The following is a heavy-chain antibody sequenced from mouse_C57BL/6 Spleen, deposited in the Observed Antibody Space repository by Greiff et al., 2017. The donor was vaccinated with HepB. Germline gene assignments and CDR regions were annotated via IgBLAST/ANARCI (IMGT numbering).Heavy chain of an antibody. V-gene: IGHV1-55*01. CDR3: ARSKKSYGNFDY. CDR2: IYPGSGST. CDR1: GYTFTSYW. Sequence: QVQLQQPGAELVKPGASVKMSCKASGYTFTSYWITWVKQRPGQGLEWIGDIYPGSGSTNYNEKFKSKATLTVDTSSSTAYMQLSSLTSEDSAVYYCARSKKSYGNFDYWGQGTTLTVSS. J-gene: IGHJ2*01. D-gene: IGHD2-1*01.